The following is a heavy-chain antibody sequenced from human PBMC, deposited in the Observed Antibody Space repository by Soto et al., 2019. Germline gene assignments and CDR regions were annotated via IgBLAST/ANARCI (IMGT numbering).Heavy chain of an antibody. J-gene: IGHJ6*02. CDR1: GGTFNSHT. CDR3: AGEGVTSSMSLPWMGYHYYGLDV. CDR2: IMPMFGVT. Sequence: QVQLVQSGAEVKKPGSSVKVSCRASGGTFNSHTISWVRQAPGPGLEWRGGIMPMFGVTNYARKFQGRLTMTANESTTTAYMEVSSLTSDDTAVYYCAGEGVTSSMSLPWMGYHYYGLDVWGQGTTVIVSS. D-gene: IGHD2-2*01. V-gene: IGHV1-69*12.